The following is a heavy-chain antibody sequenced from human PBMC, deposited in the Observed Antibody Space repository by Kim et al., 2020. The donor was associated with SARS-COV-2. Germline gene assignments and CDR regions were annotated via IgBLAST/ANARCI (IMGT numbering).Heavy chain of an antibody. J-gene: IGHJ4*02. V-gene: IGHV1-69*01. D-gene: IGHD3-10*01. CDR3: ASPGPDYYGSAYYFDY. Sequence: KFQGRVTITADESTSTAYMELSSLRSEDTAVYYCASPGPDYYGSAYYFDYWGQGTLVTVSS.